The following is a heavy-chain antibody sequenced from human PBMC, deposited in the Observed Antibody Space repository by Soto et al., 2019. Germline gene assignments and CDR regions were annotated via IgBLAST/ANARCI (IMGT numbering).Heavy chain of an antibody. D-gene: IGHD3-10*01. V-gene: IGHV2-5*02. CDR1: GFSLTTSGVG. J-gene: IGHJ4*02. CDR2: IYWDDDK. Sequence: QITLKESGPTLVKPTQTLTLTCTFSGFSLTTSGVGVGWIRQPPGKALEWLALIYWDDDKRYSPSLKSRLTITKDTSKDQVVRTVTNMDPVDAATYYCAHLGVRGTIGTFDYWGQGTLVTVSS. CDR3: AHLGVRGTIGTFDY.